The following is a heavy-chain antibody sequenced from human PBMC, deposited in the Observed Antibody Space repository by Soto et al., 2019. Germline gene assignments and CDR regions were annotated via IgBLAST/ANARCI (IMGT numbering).Heavy chain of an antibody. V-gene: IGHV1-69*01. D-gene: IGHD2-21*02. J-gene: IGHJ6*02. CDR2: IIPVFGKV. CDR3: ARGEIEYRGGHWYRGNLGLDV. Sequence: QVQLVQSGAEVKEPGSSVKVSCKSSGATFSNYVVAWVRQAPGQGLECMGGIIPVFGKVDYAQKFQGRVTIGADESASAVYMELSSLTPDETAVYYCARGEIEYRGGHWYRGNLGLDVWGPGTTVTVSS. CDR1: GATFSNYV.